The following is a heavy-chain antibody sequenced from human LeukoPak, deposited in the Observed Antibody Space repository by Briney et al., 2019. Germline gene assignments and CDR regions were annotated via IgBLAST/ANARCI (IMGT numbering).Heavy chain of an antibody. CDR1: GGSISSYY. J-gene: IGHJ3*02. CDR3: ARGDYYDRLDAFDI. D-gene: IGHD3-22*01. V-gene: IGHV4-59*01. CDR2: IYYSGST. Sequence: SETLSLTCTVSGGSISSYYWSWIRQPPGKGLEWIGYIYYSGSTNYNPSLKSRVTISVDTSKNQFSLKLSSVTAADTAVYYCARGDYYDRLDAFDIWGQGTMVTVSS.